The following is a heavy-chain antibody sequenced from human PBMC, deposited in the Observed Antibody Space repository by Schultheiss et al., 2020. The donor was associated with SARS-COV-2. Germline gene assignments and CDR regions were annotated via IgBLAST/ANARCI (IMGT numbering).Heavy chain of an antibody. V-gene: IGHV3-7*03. D-gene: IGHD3-16*01. J-gene: IGHJ5*02. Sequence: GGSLRLSCAASGFTFSSYSMNWVRQAPGKGLEWVANIKQDGSEQFYVDSVMRRFTISRDNAKNSLYLQMNSLRAEDTAVYYCAREIGGVNSYNYFDPWGQGTLVTVSS. CDR1: GFTFSSYS. CDR2: IKQDGSEQ. CDR3: AREIGGVNSYNYFDP.